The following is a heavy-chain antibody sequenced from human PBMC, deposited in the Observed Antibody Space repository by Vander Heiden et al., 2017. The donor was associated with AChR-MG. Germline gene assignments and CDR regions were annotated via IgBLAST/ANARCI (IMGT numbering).Heavy chain of an antibody. D-gene: IGHD3-10*01. CDR1: GFTFSGYG. V-gene: IGHV3-30*18. CDR3: AKDPRVWFPQYYFDY. Sequence: QVQLVESGGGVVQPGRSLRLPCAASGFTFSGYGMHWVRQAPGKGLEWVAVISYDGSNKYYADSVKGRFTISRDNSKNTLYLQMNSLRAEDTAVYYCAKDPRVWFPQYYFDYWGQGTLVTVSS. J-gene: IGHJ4*02. CDR2: ISYDGSNK.